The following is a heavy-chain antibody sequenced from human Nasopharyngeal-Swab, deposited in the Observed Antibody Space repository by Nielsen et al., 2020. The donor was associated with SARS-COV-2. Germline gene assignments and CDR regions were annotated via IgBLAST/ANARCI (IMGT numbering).Heavy chain of an antibody. CDR1: GFTFSDYY. Sequence: GGSLRLSCAASGFTFSDYYMSWIRQAPGKGLEWVSYISSSSSYTNYADSVKGRFTISRDNAKNSLYLQMNSLRAEDTAVYYCARDRLRQGYDFWSGYYPDALDIWGQGTMVTVSS. D-gene: IGHD3-3*01. CDR3: ARDRLRQGYDFWSGYYPDALDI. CDR2: ISSSSSYT. J-gene: IGHJ3*02. V-gene: IGHV3-11*06.